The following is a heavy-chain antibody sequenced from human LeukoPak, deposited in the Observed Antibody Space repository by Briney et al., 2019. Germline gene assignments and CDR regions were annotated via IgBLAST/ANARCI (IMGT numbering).Heavy chain of an antibody. D-gene: IGHD1-26*01. CDR3: AKDRSSGIAGDRGFDY. Sequence: GGSLRLSCAASGFTFYDYAMHWVRQAPGKGLEWVSGISWNSGSIGYADSVKGRFTISRDNAKNSLYLQMNSLRAEDTALYYCAKDRSSGIAGDRGFDYWGQGTLVTVSS. J-gene: IGHJ4*02. CDR1: GFTFYDYA. CDR2: ISWNSGSI. V-gene: IGHV3-9*01.